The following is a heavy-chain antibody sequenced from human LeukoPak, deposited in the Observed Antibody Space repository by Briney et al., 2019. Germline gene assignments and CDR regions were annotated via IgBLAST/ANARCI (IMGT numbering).Heavy chain of an antibody. V-gene: IGHV3-7*02. CDR3: TKYGDDDTPGLN. CDR2: IKEDGSDK. D-gene: IGHD4-17*01. J-gene: IGHJ4*02. CDR1: GFRFSSYW. Sequence: PGGSLRLSCAASGFRFSSYWMTWVRQAPGKGLEWVANIKEDGSDKYYVDSVKGRFTISRDNAKNSLYLQMNSLRAEDTAVYYCTKYGDDDTPGLNWGQGTLVTVSS.